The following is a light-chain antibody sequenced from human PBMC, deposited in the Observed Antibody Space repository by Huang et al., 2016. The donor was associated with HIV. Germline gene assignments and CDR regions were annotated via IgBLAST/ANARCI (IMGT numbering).Light chain of an antibody. CDR1: QDIGND. V-gene: IGKV1-6*01. CDR3: LQDYTYPWT. CDR2: TAS. J-gene: IGKJ1*01. Sequence: AIQMTQSPASLSASVGDRVTITCRASQDIGNDLGWYQQRLGKAPKLLVSTASHLQSRVPSRFTGSGSGTHFTLTISGLQPEDFATYYCLQDYTYPWT.